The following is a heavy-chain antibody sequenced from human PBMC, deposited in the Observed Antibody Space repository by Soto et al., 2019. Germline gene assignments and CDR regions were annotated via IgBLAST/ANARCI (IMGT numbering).Heavy chain of an antibody. Sequence: GASVKVSCKVSGYTLTELSMHWVRQAPGKGLEWMGGFDPEDGETIYAQKFQGRVTMTEDTSTDTAYMELSSLRSEDTAVYYCAPYYYVQGWFDPWGQGTLVTVSS. V-gene: IGHV1-24*01. J-gene: IGHJ5*02. CDR3: APYYYVQGWFDP. D-gene: IGHD3-10*02. CDR1: GYTLTELS. CDR2: FDPEDGET.